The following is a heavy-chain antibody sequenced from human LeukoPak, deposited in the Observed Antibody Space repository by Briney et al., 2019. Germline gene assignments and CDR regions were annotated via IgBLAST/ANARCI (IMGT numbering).Heavy chain of an antibody. CDR2: MSGSGGST. CDR1: GFTFSSYA. Sequence: GSLRLPCAASGFTFSSYAMSWVRQAPGKGLEWVSSMSGSGGSTYYADSVKGRFTISRDDSKNTLYLQMNSLRAEDTAVYYCARVRYGELDVWGQGTTVTVPS. J-gene: IGHJ6*02. D-gene: IGHD4-17*01. CDR3: ARVRYGELDV. V-gene: IGHV3-23*01.